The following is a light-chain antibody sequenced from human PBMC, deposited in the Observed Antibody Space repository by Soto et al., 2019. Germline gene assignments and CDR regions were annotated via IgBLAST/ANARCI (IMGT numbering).Light chain of an antibody. Sequence: EIVLTQSPATLSLSPGERATLSCGASQRIPGNFLAWYQHRRGLAPRLLIFDVSKRATGIPDRFSGSGSGSDFSLTISRLEPEDSAVYYCHHFGPSPTFGGGTKVEFK. CDR2: DVS. J-gene: IGKJ4*01. V-gene: IGKV3D-20*01. CDR3: HHFGPSPT. CDR1: QRIPGNF.